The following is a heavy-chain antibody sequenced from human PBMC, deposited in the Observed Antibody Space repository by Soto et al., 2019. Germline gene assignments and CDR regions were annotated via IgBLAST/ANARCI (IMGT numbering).Heavy chain of an antibody. CDR1: GYTFTSYD. D-gene: IGHD3-10*01. CDR3: ARERGTTYYYGSGSYNPTDYYYMDV. V-gene: IGHV1-8*01. CDR2: MNPNSGNT. Sequence: GASVKVSCKASGYTFTSYDINWVRQATGQGLEWMGWMNPNSGNTGYAQKFQGRVTMTRNTSISTAYMELSSLRSEDTAVYYCARERGTTYYYGSGSYNPTDYYYMDVWGKGTTVTVSS. J-gene: IGHJ6*03.